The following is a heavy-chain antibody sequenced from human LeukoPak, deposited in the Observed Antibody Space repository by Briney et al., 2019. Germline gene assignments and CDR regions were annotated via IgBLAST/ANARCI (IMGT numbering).Heavy chain of an antibody. CDR1: GGSISSSSYY. D-gene: IGHD3-3*01. Sequence: SETLSLTCTVSGGSISSSSYYWGWIRQPPGKGLEWIGSIYYSGSTYYNPSLKSRVTISVDTSKNQFSLKLSSVTAADTAVYYCARWKQSRFWSGSPYYFDYWGQGTLVTVSS. J-gene: IGHJ4*02. CDR3: ARWKQSRFWSGSPYYFDY. V-gene: IGHV4-39*07. CDR2: IYYSGST.